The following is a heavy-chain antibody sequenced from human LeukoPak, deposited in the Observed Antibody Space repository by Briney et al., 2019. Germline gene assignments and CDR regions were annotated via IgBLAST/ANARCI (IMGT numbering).Heavy chain of an antibody. V-gene: IGHV4-34*01. J-gene: IGHJ4*02. CDR3: ARIIVVTSTDYFDS. CDR2: INHSGST. CDR1: GGSFSGYY. Sequence: PSETLSLTCAVYGGSFSGYYWSWIHQPPGKGLEWIGEINHSGSTNYNPSLKSRVTISVDTSKSQFSLHLSSVTAADTALYYCARIIVVTSTDYFDSWGQGTLVTVSS. D-gene: IGHD2/OR15-2a*01.